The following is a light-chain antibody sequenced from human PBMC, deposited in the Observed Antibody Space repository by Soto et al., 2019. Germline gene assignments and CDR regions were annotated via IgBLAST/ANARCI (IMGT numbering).Light chain of an antibody. CDR2: SAS. CDR1: QDISVY. V-gene: IGKV1-27*01. CDR3: KKFNAAPLT. Sequence: DIQMTQSPSSLSASVGDRVTITCRASQDISVYLALYQQKPGKVPKLLIYSASTLHSGVPSRFSGSGSGTDFTLNISSLQPEDVATYYCKKFNAAPLTFGQGTRLEIK. J-gene: IGKJ5*01.